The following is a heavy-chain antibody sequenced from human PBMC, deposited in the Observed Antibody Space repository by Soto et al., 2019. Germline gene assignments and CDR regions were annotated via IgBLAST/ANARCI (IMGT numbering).Heavy chain of an antibody. D-gene: IGHD3-10*02. CDR1: GFSFSTYG. Sequence: DVQLLESGGGLAQRGGSLRLSCAASGFSFSTYGMTWVRQAPGKGLEWVSYGGSGGSTYYADSVKGRFTISRDNSKNTRYLQMNSLRAEDTAVYYCVMFRGRAYHYYYMDVWGNGTTVTVSS. V-gene: IGHV3-23*01. J-gene: IGHJ6*03. CDR2: GGSGGST. CDR3: VMFRGRAYHYYYMDV.